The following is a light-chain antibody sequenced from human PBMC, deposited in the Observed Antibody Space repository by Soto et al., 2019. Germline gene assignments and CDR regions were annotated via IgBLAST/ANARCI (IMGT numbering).Light chain of an antibody. Sequence: DIQMTQSPSTLAASLGDRVTVTCRASQSISHFLAWYQQKPGKVPKLLIYDASNLGSGVPSRFRGSGSGTDLTLTISGLQPDDFTTYYCQQYTSYSRAFGQGTKVDIK. CDR3: QQYTSYSRA. J-gene: IGKJ1*01. CDR1: QSISHF. CDR2: DAS. V-gene: IGKV1-5*01.